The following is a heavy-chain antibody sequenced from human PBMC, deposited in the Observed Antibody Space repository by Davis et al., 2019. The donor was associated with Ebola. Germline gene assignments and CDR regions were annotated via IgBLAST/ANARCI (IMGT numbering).Heavy chain of an antibody. CDR1: GFTFSSYA. V-gene: IGHV3-23*01. D-gene: IGHD3-22*01. CDR3: GRVKWHYDDNGQRIYDAVDM. Sequence: GGSLRLSCAASGFTFSSYAMTWARQAPGKGLEWVSAVTSSGAGTYYADSVKGRFTIPRDNSKKTLYLQMNSLRVEYTAVYYCGRVKWHYDDNGQRIYDAVDMWGQGTTVTVS. CDR2: VTSSGAGT. J-gene: IGHJ3*02.